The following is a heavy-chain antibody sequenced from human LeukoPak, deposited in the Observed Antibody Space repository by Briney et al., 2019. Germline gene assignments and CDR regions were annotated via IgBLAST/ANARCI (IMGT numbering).Heavy chain of an antibody. CDR2: ISGSGGST. D-gene: IGHD2-2*01. J-gene: IGHJ4*02. Sequence: GGSLRLSCAASGFTFSSYAMSWVRQAPGKGLEWVSAISGSGGSTYYADSVKGRFTISRDNSKNTLYLQMNSLRAEDTAVYYCAKESYCSSTSCYPGHYWGQGTLVTVSS. V-gene: IGHV3-23*01. CDR3: AKESYCSSTSCYPGHY. CDR1: GFTFSSYA.